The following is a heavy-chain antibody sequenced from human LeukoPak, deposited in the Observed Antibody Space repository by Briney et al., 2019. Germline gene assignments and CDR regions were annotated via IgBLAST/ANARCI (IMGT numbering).Heavy chain of an antibody. J-gene: IGHJ4*02. CDR1: GFTFSSYS. CDR3: ARDRRGYSGYDY. Sequence: GGPLRLSCAASGFTFSSYSMNWVRQAPGKGLEWVSSISSSSSYIYYADSVKGRFTISRDNAKNSLYLQMNSLRAEDTAVYYCARDRRGYSGYDYWGQGTLVTVSS. D-gene: IGHD5-12*01. CDR2: ISSSSSYI. V-gene: IGHV3-21*01.